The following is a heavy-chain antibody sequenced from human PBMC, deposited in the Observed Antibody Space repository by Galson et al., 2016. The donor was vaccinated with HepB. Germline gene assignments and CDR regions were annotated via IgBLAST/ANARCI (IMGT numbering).Heavy chain of an antibody. Sequence: SLRLSCAASGFTFSTYAMYWVRQAPGKGLEWVALISDDGITKYYADSVKGRFTISRDNARNTLYLQMNSLTPEDRAMYYCTRDGSRTYHIDIAWYFDLWGRGTPVTVSS. J-gene: IGHJ2*01. CDR3: TRDGSRTYHIDIAWYFDL. CDR1: GFTFSTYA. D-gene: IGHD3-10*01. V-gene: IGHV3-30-3*01. CDR2: ISDDGITK.